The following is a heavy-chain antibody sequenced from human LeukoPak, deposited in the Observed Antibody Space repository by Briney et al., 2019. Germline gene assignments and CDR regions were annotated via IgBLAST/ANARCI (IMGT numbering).Heavy chain of an antibody. CDR1: GYTFTSCY. CDR3: ARVLLGYSYDY. J-gene: IGHJ4*02. Sequence: GASVKVSCKASGYTFTSCYMHWARQAPGQGLEWMGIINPSGGSTSYAQKFQGRVTMTRDTSTSTVYMELSSLRSEDTAVYYCARVLLGYSYDYWGQGTLVTVSS. V-gene: IGHV1-46*01. D-gene: IGHD5-18*01. CDR2: INPSGGST.